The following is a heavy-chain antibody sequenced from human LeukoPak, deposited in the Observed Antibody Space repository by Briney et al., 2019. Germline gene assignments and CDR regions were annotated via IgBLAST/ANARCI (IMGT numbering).Heavy chain of an antibody. CDR2: IYYSGST. D-gene: IGHD3-10*01. Sequence: PSETLSLTCTVSGGSISSYYWNWIRQPPGKGLEWIGYIYYSGSTNYNPSLKSRVTISVDTSKSQFSLKLSSVTAADTAVYYCARSLYYYGSDSFDIWGQGTMVTVSS. CDR1: GGSISSYY. V-gene: IGHV4-59*01. CDR3: ARSLYYYGSDSFDI. J-gene: IGHJ3*02.